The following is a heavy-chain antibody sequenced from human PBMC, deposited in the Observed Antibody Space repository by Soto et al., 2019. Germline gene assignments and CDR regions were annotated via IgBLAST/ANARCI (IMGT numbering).Heavy chain of an antibody. V-gene: IGHV3-23*01. CDR3: ARRGYSYGSLDY. CDR2: ISGSGGST. J-gene: IGHJ4*02. D-gene: IGHD5-18*01. Sequence: GGSLRLSCAASGFTFSRYAMSWVRQAPGKGLEWVSAISGSGGSTYYADSVKGRFTISRDNSKNTLYLQMNSLRAEDTAVYYCARRGYSYGSLDYWGQGTLVTVSS. CDR1: GFTFSRYA.